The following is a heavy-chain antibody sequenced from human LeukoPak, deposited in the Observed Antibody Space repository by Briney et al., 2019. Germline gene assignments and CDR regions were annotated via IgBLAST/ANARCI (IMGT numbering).Heavy chain of an antibody. V-gene: IGHV3-74*01. D-gene: IGHD3-22*01. CDR2: IASDGSST. CDR3: ATAWTITMIVDPYYFDY. J-gene: IGHJ4*02. Sequence: GGSLRLSCAASGFTFSSYWMNWVRQAPGKGLVWVSRIASDGSSTTYADSVKGRFSISRDNAKNTLYLQMNSLRVEDTAVYYCATAWTITMIVDPYYFDYWGQGTLVTVSS. CDR1: GFTFSSYW.